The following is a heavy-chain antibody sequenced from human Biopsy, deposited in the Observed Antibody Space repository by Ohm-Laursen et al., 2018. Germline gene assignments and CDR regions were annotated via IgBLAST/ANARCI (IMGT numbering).Heavy chain of an antibody. CDR1: GFTFNNYG. Sequence: SLRLSCTASGFTFNNYGMQWVRQAPGKGLEWVAFIFYDGSNTYYADSAKGRFTISRDNSRDTLYLQMSSLRAEDAAVYYCAKDRYNYTPIGGFSMDVWGQGTTVTVSS. CDR2: IFYDGSNT. CDR3: AKDRYNYTPIGGFSMDV. V-gene: IGHV3-30*18. J-gene: IGHJ6*02. D-gene: IGHD5-18*01.